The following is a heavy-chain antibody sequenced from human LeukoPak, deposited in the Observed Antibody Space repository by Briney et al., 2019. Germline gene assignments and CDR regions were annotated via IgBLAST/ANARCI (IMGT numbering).Heavy chain of an antibody. D-gene: IGHD3-22*01. CDR3: AKPLVNYYGSSGYYGFDY. CDR1: GFTFSSYG. Sequence: GGSLRLSCAASGFTFSSYGMHWVRQAPGKGLEWVAVISYDGSNKYYADSAKGRFTISRDNSKNTLYLQMNSLRAEDTAVYYCAKPLVNYYGSSGYYGFDYWGQGTLVTVSS. CDR2: ISYDGSNK. V-gene: IGHV3-30*18. J-gene: IGHJ4*02.